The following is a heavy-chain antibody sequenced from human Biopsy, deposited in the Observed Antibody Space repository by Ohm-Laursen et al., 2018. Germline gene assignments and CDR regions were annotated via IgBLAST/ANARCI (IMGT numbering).Heavy chain of an antibody. CDR2: VYDSGKS. CDR1: GFSISSGYY. J-gene: IGHJ5*02. CDR3: ARDRFDLLTPNWFDP. V-gene: IGHV4-38-2*02. D-gene: IGHD3-9*01. Sequence: GTLSLTCTVSGFSISSGYYWGWIRQPPGKGLEWIGSVYDSGKSYYNPSLKSRVTISVDVSKNQFSLKLSSVTAADTAVYYYARDRFDLLTPNWFDPWGQGTLVTVSS.